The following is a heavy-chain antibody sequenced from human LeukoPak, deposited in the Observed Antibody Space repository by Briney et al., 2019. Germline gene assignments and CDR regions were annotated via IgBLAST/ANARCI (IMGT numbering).Heavy chain of an antibody. CDR1: GFTFSSYS. CDR3: AKDLQYYYDSSGSVGPCDY. D-gene: IGHD3-22*01. J-gene: IGHJ4*02. CDR2: ISSSSSTI. Sequence: GGSLRLSCAASGFTFSSYSMNWVRQAPGKGLEWVSYISSSSSTIYYADSVKGRFTISRDNAKNSLYLQMNSLRAEDTAVYYCAKDLQYYYDSSGSVGPCDYWGQGTLVTVSS. V-gene: IGHV3-48*04.